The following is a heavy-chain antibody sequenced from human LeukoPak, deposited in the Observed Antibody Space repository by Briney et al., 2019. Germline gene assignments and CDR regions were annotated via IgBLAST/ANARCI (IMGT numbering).Heavy chain of an antibody. CDR3: ARARVRGVSFFAY. Sequence: GGSLRLSCAASGFTFSSYAMHWVRQAPGKGLEWVSEISYDGSNEYYADSVKGRFTISRGKSKNTLYLQMNSLTAEDSAVYYCARARVRGVSFFAYWGQGTLVTVSS. D-gene: IGHD2-21*01. CDR2: ISYDGSNE. CDR1: GFTFSSYA. V-gene: IGHV3-30*01. J-gene: IGHJ4*02.